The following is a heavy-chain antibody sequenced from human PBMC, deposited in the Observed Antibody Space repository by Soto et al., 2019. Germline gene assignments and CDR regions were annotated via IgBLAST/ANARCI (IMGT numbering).Heavy chain of an antibody. V-gene: IGHV3-23*01. CDR2: ISGSGGST. J-gene: IGHJ4*02. CDR3: AKDPTIFGVVSYYFDY. CDR1: GFTFSSYA. D-gene: IGHD3-3*01. Sequence: GGSLRLSCAASGFTFSSYAMSWVRQAPGKGLEWVSAISGSGGSTYYADSVKGRFTIPRDNSKNTLYLQMNSLRAEDTAVYYCAKDPTIFGVVSYYFDYWGQGTLVTVSS.